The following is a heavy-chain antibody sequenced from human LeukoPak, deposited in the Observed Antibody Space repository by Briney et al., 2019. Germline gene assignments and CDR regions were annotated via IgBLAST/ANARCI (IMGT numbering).Heavy chain of an antibody. V-gene: IGHV3-21*01. D-gene: IGHD3-16*01. CDR1: GFSFSTCS. CDR3: AKDERKGDLDY. J-gene: IGHJ4*02. Sequence: GGSLRLSCAASGFSFSTCSLNWVRQAPGRGLEWVSSLSSRNTYVSYADSVKGRFTISRDDAENSLYLQMNSLRVEDTAVYYCAKDERKGDLDYWGQGTLVTVSS. CDR2: LSSRNTYV.